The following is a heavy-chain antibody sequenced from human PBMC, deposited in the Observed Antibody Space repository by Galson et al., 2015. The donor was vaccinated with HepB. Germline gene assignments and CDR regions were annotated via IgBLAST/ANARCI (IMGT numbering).Heavy chain of an antibody. CDR1: GFTFSDYA. CDR2: ISPSGART. CDR3: AKSGRPSYYGSGTYYAQ. D-gene: IGHD3-10*01. Sequence: SLRLSCAASGFTFSDYAMTWVRQAPGQGLEWVSSISPSGARTFYADSVKGRFTFSRDNSKNTVSLQMDRLRAEDTALYFCAKSGRPSYYGSGTYYAQWGQGTLVTVS. J-gene: IGHJ4*02. V-gene: IGHV3-23*01.